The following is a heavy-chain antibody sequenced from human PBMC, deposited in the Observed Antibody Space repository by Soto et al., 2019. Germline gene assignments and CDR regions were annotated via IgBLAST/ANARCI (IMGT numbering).Heavy chain of an antibody. CDR2: INAGNGNT. V-gene: IGHV1-3*01. CDR3: ARPSTIFGVVPLAY. Sequence: RASVKVSCKASGYTFTSYAMHWVRQAPGQRLEWMGWINAGNGNTKYSQKFQGRVTITRDTSASTAYMELSSLRSEDTAVYYCARPSTIFGVVPLAYWGQGTLVTVSS. J-gene: IGHJ4*02. CDR1: GYTFTSYA. D-gene: IGHD3-3*01.